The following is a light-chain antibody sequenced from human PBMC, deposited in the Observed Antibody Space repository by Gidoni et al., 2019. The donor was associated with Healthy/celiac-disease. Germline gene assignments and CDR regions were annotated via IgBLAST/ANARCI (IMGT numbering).Light chain of an antibody. CDR1: TSGSKY. J-gene: IGLJ2*01. CDR3: QACDSSTAVV. V-gene: IGLV3-1*01. Sequence: SYELPQPPSVSVSPGQTASITCSGDTSGSKYAFWYHQTPCQSPVLLIYQDSKRPSGIPQLFSVSTSGNTATVTISGTQAMDDAYYSCQACDSSTAVVFGGGTKLTV. CDR2: QDS.